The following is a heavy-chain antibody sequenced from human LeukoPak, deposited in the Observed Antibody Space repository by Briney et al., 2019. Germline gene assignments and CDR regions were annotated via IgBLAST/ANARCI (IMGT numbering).Heavy chain of an antibody. CDR1: GFTFNSYW. V-gene: IGHV3-7*01. CDR3: GKFYYFRVKNGRFYFK. D-gene: IGHD2-8*01. Sequence: GGSLRLSCAASGFTFNSYWMSWVRQAPGKGLECVANIDIDGSAKQYGDSVKGRFTTSRDNAKNSLYLQMNSLRAEDTAIYSCGKFYYFRVKNGRFYFKWGEGGLVTVSS. CDR2: IDIDGSAK. J-gene: IGHJ4*02.